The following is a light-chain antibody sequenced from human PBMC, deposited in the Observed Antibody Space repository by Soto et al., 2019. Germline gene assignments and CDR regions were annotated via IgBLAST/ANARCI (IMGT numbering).Light chain of an antibody. V-gene: IGLV2-8*01. CDR2: EVN. CDR3: SSYAGNNNLL. CDR1: SSDVGGYNS. J-gene: IGLJ2*01. Sequence: QSALTQPPSAFGSPGQSVTISCTGTSSDVGGYNSVSWYQQHPGKAPKLMTYEVNKRPSGVPDRFSGSKSGNTASLTVSGLQAEDEADYYCSSYAGNNNLLFGGGTKLTVL.